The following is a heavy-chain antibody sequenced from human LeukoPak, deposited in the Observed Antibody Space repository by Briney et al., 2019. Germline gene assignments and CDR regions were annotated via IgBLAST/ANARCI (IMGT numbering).Heavy chain of an antibody. V-gene: IGHV1-18*01. Sequence: ASVTVSCKASGYTFTSYGISWVRQAPGQGLVWMGWISAYNGNTNYAQKLQGRVTMTTDTSTSTAYMELRSLRSDDTAVYYCARVLLWFGESPAYFDYWGQGTLVTVSS. CDR3: ARVLLWFGESPAYFDY. J-gene: IGHJ4*02. CDR2: ISAYNGNT. D-gene: IGHD3-10*01. CDR1: GYTFTSYG.